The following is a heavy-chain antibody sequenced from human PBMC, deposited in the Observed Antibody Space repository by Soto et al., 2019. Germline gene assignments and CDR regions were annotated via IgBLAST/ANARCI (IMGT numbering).Heavy chain of an antibody. V-gene: IGHV5-51*01. CDR2: IYPGDSDT. CDR1: XXSFTSXW. D-gene: IGHD6-13*01. J-gene: IGHJ6*02. CDR3: ARTAAAGKYYYGVDV. Sequence: EVQLVQSGAEVXKPGESXXXSXXXXXXSFTSXWIGWVRQMPGKGLEWMGIIYPGDSDTRYSPSFQGQVTISADKSISTAYLQWSSLKASDTAIYYCARTAAAGKYYYGVDVWGQGTTVTVSS.